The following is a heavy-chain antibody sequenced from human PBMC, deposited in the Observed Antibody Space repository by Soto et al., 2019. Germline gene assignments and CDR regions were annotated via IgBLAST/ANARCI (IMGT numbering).Heavy chain of an antibody. J-gene: IGHJ6*02. CDR2: IIPIFGTA. V-gene: IGHV1-69*13. D-gene: IGHD2-8*01. CDR3: ARKLMVYALGDYYGMDV. Sequence: SVKVSCKASGGTFSSYSISWVRQAPGQGLEWMGGIIPIFGTANYAQKFQGRVTITADESTSTAYMELSSLRSEDTAVYYCARKLMVYALGDYYGMDVWGQGTTVTVSS. CDR1: GGTFSSYS.